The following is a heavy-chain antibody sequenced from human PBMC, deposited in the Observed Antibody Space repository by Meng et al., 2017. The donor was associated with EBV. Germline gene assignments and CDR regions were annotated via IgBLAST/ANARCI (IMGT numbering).Heavy chain of an antibody. Sequence: QVQVLPSGAAVKEPGRSGKGSWRTSGGTFRSYAVSWVRQAPGQGLEWMGGLIPMVGAPHYAQKFQGRVTIIADESTSTHSMELNSLRSEDTAMYYCASESGRGFTPDYWGQGTLVTVSS. V-gene: IGHV1-69*01. J-gene: IGHJ4*02. CDR2: LIPMVGAP. CDR3: ASESGRGFTPDY. CDR1: GGTFRSYA. D-gene: IGHD3-10*01.